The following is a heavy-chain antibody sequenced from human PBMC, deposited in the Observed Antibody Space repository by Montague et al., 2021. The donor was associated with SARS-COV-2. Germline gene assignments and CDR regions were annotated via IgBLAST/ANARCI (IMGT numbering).Heavy chain of an antibody. D-gene: IGHD3-9*01. Sequence: SETLSLTCDVSGGAMSSGQWWSWVRQPPGKGLEWIGEIYQTGYTNYNPSLKSRVTISVDTSENQFSLKLSSVTAADTAVYYCARERYSFSLTRGSTWFDPWGQGTLVTVSS. CDR1: GGAMSSGQW. CDR2: IYQTGYT. V-gene: IGHV4-4*02. J-gene: IGHJ5*02. CDR3: ARERYSFSLTRGSTWFDP.